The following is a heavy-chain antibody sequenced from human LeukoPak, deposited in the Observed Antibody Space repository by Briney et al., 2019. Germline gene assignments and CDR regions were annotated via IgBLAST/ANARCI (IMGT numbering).Heavy chain of an antibody. D-gene: IGHD1-1*01. Sequence: PGGSLRLSCAASGFTFSSYAMSWVRQAPGKRLEWVSAISGSGGSTYYADSVKGRFTISRDNSKNALYLQMNSLRAEDTAVYYCAKDGHWNLKDFDYWGQGTLATVSS. CDR2: ISGSGGST. J-gene: IGHJ4*02. CDR1: GFTFSSYA. CDR3: AKDGHWNLKDFDY. V-gene: IGHV3-23*01.